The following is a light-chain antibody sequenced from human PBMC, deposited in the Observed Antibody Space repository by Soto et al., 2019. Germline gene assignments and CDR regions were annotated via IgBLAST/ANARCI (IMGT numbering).Light chain of an antibody. CDR2: DTN. Sequence: QAVVTQEPSLTVSPGGTVTLTCGSSPGPVTNTHYPYWFQQKPGQAPRTLIYDTNNRHSWTPARFSGSLLGGKAVLTLSNAQPEDEADYYCSLSYGEPVVFGGGTQVTVL. CDR3: SLSYGEPVV. J-gene: IGLJ2*01. CDR1: PGPVTNTHY. V-gene: IGLV7-46*01.